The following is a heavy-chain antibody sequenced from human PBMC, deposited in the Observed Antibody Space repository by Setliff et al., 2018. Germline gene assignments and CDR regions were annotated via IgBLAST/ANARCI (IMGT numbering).Heavy chain of an antibody. V-gene: IGHV4-34*06. CDR3: TMYVYGYVY. Sequence: SETLSLTCAVYGGSFSGYYWSWIRQPPGKRLEWIGEIIHSGSTNYNPSLKSRVTISRDDSTNSFYLLMDSLKTEDTAVYYCTMYVYGYVYWGQGTLVTVSS. D-gene: IGHD5-18*01. CDR2: IIHSGST. J-gene: IGHJ4*02. CDR1: GGSFSGYY.